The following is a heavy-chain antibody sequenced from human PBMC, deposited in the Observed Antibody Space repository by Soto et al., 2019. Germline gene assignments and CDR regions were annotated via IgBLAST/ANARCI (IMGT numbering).Heavy chain of an antibody. V-gene: IGHV4-34*01. J-gene: IGHJ5*02. Sequence: PSETLSLTCAVYGGSFSGYYWTWIRQPPGTGLEWIGEINHSGSTYYNPSLKSRVTISVDTSKNQFSLKLSSVTAADTAVYYCASPKIAFYNWFDPWGQGTLVTVSS. CDR2: INHSGST. CDR1: GGSFSGYY. CDR3: ASPKIAFYNWFDP. D-gene: IGHD3-3*02.